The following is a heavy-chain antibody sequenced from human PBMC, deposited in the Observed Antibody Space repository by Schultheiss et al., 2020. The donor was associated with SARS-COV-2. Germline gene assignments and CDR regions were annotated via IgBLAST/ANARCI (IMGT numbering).Heavy chain of an antibody. CDR1: GFSFNDYA. Sequence: GGSLRLSCAASGFSFNDYAMSWVRQAPGKGLEWVAVIWYDGSNKYYADSVKGRFTISRDDSKNTLYLQMNSLRVEDTAVYYCARRSLYSSSWYNYYFDYWGQGTLVTVSS. J-gene: IGHJ4*02. V-gene: IGHV3-33*08. CDR3: ARRSLYSSSWYNYYFDY. CDR2: IWYDGSNK. D-gene: IGHD6-13*01.